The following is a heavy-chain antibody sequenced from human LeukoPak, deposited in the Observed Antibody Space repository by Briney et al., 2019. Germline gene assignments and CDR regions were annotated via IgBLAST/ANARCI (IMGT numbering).Heavy chain of an antibody. V-gene: IGHV3-53*01. Sequence: GGSLRLSCAASGLSISDNYMSWFRQAPGKGLEWVSIIHSGGNIYYADSVKGRFTISRDNSKNTLYLQMNSLRAEDTAVYYCARDGGYAMDVWGQGTTVTVSS. CDR3: ARDGGYAMDV. CDR1: GLSISDNY. D-gene: IGHD1-1*01. CDR2: IHSGGNI. J-gene: IGHJ6*02.